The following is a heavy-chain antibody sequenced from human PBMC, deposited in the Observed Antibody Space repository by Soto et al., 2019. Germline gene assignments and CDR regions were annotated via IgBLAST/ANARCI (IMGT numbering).Heavy chain of an antibody. CDR3: ATLERWQLKTFDY. D-gene: IGHD1-1*01. J-gene: IGHJ4*02. CDR1: GGSISSSNW. Sequence: QVQLQESGPGLVKPSGTLSLTCAVSGGSISSSNWWSWVRQPPEKGLEWIGEIYHSGSTSYNPSLKSRVTISVDKSKNQFSLKLKSVTAADTAVYYCATLERWQLKTFDYWGQGTLVTFSS. CDR2: IYHSGST. V-gene: IGHV4-4*02.